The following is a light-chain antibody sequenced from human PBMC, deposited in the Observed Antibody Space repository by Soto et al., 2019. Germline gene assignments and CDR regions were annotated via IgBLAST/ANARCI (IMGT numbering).Light chain of an antibody. V-gene: IGLV2-23*01. CDR2: EDI. J-gene: IGLJ2*01. CDR1: SSDVGRYNL. CDR3: CSYAGGTSVV. Sequence: QSALTQPASVSGSPGQSITISCTGTSSDVGRYNLVSWYQQHPGKAPKLMIYEDIERPSGVSNRFSGSKSGNTASLTISGLQTEDEAEYYCCSYAGGTSVVFGGGTKLT.